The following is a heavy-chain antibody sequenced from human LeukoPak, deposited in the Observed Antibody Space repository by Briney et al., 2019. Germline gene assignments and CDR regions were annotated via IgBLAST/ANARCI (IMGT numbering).Heavy chain of an antibody. Sequence: GGSLRLSCAASGFTFSSYTMNWVRQAPGKGLEWVAVIWYDGSNKYYTDSVKGRFTISRDNSKNTLYLQMNSLRAEDTAVYYCARGLVGGYYSSSFWGQGTLVTVSS. J-gene: IGHJ4*02. CDR2: IWYDGSNK. D-gene: IGHD6-13*01. CDR3: ARGLVGGYYSSSF. CDR1: GFTFSSYT. V-gene: IGHV3-33*08.